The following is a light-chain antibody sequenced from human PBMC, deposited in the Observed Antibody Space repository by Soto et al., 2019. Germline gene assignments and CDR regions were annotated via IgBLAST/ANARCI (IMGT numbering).Light chain of an antibody. J-gene: IGLJ3*02. CDR2: GTH. V-gene: IGLV7-43*01. CDR3: LLYYDSIRV. Sequence: QAVVTQEPSLTVSPGGTVTLTCASSTGAVTGGFYASWFQQKPGQAPRSLIYGTHNKPSWTPARFSGSLLGGKAALTLSGVQPEDEAEYYCLLYYDSIRVFGGGTKLTVL. CDR1: TGAVTGGFY.